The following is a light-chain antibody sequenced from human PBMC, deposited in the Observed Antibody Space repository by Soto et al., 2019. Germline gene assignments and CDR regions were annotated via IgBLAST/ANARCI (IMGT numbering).Light chain of an antibody. V-gene: IGKV3-20*01. Sequence: EIVLTQSPGTLSLSPGERATLSCRASQGVSSSYLSWYQQKPGQPPRLLIYGASRRATGIPDRFSGSGSGADFTLPITRLETEDFAVYYCQHCRTSFGGGTKGEIK. CDR1: QGVSSSY. J-gene: IGKJ4*01. CDR2: GAS. CDR3: QHCRTS.